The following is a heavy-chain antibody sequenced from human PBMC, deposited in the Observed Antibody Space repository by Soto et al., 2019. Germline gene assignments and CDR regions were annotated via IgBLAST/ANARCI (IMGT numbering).Heavy chain of an antibody. J-gene: IGHJ5*02. CDR3: AAAHVRYYNKTIYSVKGFDP. D-gene: IGHD3-22*01. V-gene: IGHV1-58*02. Sequence: SVKVSCKASGFTFSSSAIQWMRQARGQRLEWIGWIVVGSGDTKYAQKFQQRVTMTRDVSTTTAYMELSSLRSEDTAVYYCAAAHVRYYNKTIYSVKGFDPWGQGSLVTVPS. CDR2: IVVGSGDT. CDR1: GFTFSSSA.